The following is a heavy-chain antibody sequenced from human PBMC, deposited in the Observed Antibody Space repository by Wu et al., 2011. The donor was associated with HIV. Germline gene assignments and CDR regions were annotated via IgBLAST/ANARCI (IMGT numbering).Heavy chain of an antibody. V-gene: IGHV1-18*01. D-gene: IGHD2-2*01. CDR2: ISGYNGNT. CDR3: ARGKDIVVVPSFDWFDP. Sequence: XQSGAEVKKPGASVKVSCKASGYTFSSYGISWVRQAPGQGLEWMGWISGYNGNTNYAQKFQGRVTMTTDTSTSTAYMELRSLRSDDTAVYYCARGKDIVVVPSFDWFDPWGQGTLVTVSS. J-gene: IGHJ5*02. CDR1: GYTFSSYG.